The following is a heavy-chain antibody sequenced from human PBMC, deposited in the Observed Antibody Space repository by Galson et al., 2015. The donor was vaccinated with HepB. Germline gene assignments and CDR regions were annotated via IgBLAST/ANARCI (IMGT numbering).Heavy chain of an antibody. CDR2: INPNSGGP. Sequence: SVKVSCKASGYTFIDYHVHWVRQAPGQGLEWMGWINPNSGGPNYAQKFQGKVTMTRDTSINTAYMELSRLRSDDTAVYYCARDYYDSSGPPAEYFQHWGQGTLVTVSS. CDR3: ARDYYDSSGPPAEYFQH. V-gene: IGHV1-2*02. J-gene: IGHJ1*01. D-gene: IGHD3-22*01. CDR1: GYTFIDYH.